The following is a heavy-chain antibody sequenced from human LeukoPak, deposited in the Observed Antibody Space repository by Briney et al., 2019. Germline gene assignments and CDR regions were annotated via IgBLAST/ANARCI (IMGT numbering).Heavy chain of an antibody. CDR1: GYSFTGYY. V-gene: IGHV1-2*06. Sequence: ASVKVSCKASGYSFTGYYIHWVRQAPGQGLEWMGRINPNSGGTNFAQKFQGRVTMTRDTSVSTAYMELSSLRAEDTAVYYCAKSPRYSGSYYSYYYYGMDVWGQGTTVTVPS. J-gene: IGHJ6*02. CDR2: INPNSGGT. CDR3: AKSPRYSGSYYSYYYYGMDV. D-gene: IGHD1-26*01.